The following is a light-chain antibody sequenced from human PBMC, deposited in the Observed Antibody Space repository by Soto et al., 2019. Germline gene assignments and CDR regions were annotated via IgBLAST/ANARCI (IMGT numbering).Light chain of an antibody. CDR1: QTISSW. CDR3: QQANSFPTT. Sequence: DIQMTQSPSSLSASVGDRVTITCRASQTISSWLAWYQQKPGKAPKLLIYEASSLQSGVPSRISGSGSGTDFTLTISSLQPEDFATYYCQQANSFPTTFGQGTRLEIK. V-gene: IGKV1-12*01. J-gene: IGKJ5*01. CDR2: EAS.